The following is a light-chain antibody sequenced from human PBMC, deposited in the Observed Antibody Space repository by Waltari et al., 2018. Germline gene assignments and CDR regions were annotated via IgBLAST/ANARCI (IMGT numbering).Light chain of an antibody. CDR3: HQYSSYSWT. Sequence: DIQMTQSPSTLSASVGDRVTITCRASQSVSSWLAWDQQKPGKAPKLLLYKAASLESGVPSRFSGSGSGTEFTLTISSLQPDDFATYYCHQYSSYSWTFGQGTKVEIK. J-gene: IGKJ1*01. CDR1: QSVSSW. V-gene: IGKV1-5*03. CDR2: KAA.